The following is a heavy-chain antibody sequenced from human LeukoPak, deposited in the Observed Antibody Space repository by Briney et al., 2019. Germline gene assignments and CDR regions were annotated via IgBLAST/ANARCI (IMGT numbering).Heavy chain of an antibody. CDR3: ARSPDILTGENFDY. CDR2: ISAHNGNT. J-gene: IGHJ4*02. V-gene: IGHV1-18*01. D-gene: IGHD3-9*01. Sequence: GASVKVSCKASGYTFTSYGISWVRQAPGQGLEWMGWISAHNGNTNYAQKLQGRVTMTTDTSTSTAYMEVSRLRSDDTAVYYCARSPDILTGENFDYWGQGTLVTVSS. CDR1: GYTFTSYG.